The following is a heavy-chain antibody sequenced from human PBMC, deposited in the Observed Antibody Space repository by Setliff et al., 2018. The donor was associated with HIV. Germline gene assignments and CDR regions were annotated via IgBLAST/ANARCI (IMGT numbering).Heavy chain of an antibody. CDR1: GGSISSYY. CDR3: ARDRSRGWYKYWFDT. D-gene: IGHD6-19*01. J-gene: IGHJ5*01. V-gene: IGHV4-59*12. CDR2: IYYRGST. Sequence: PSETLSLTCTVSGGSISSYYWSWIRQPPGKGLEWIGYIYYRGSTTYNPSLKSRVTISVDTSKSQFSLRLTSVTAANTAMYLCARDRSRGWYKYWFDTWGQGILVTVSS.